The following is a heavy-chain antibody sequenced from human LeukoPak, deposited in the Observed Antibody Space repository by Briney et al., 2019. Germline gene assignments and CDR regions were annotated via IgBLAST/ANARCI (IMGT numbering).Heavy chain of an antibody. CDR1: GFILRNYW. D-gene: IGHD3-16*02. V-gene: IGHV3-7*01. CDR2: IKEDGSEK. J-gene: IGHJ5*02. Sequence: GGSLRLSCAASGFILRNYWMSWVRPAPGKGLEWVANIKEDGSEKYYVESVKGRFTISRDNAKNSLYLQMSSLRAEDTAVYYCARGVIIRGRLDPWGQGTLVTVSS. CDR3: ARGVIIRGRLDP.